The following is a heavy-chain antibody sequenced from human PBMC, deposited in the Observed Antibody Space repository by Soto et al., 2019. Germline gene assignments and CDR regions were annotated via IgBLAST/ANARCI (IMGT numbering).Heavy chain of an antibody. CDR1: GFTFANFG. CDR2: ISSSGRRT. J-gene: IGHJ4*02. V-gene: IGHV3-23*01. Sequence: GCSLRLSCGTSGFTFANFGMGWVRQAPGKGLYWVSGISSSGRRTYYADSVKGRFTISRDNSKNTLYLQMDSLRGDDTAVYYCAKVAKYGVVVEYFDSWGQGALVTVSA. CDR3: AKVAKYGVVVEYFDS. D-gene: IGHD3-3*01.